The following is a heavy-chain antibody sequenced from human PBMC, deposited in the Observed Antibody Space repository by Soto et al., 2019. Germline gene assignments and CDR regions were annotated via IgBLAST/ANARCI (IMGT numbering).Heavy chain of an antibody. V-gene: IGHV4-39*01. J-gene: IGHJ6*03. CDR2: IYYSGST. CDR3: ARQSGHYDLLIYYYYYMDV. D-gene: IGHD3-9*01. CDR1: GGSISSSSYY. Sequence: SETLSLTCTVSGGSISSSSYYWGWIRQPPGKGLERIGSIYYSGSTYYNPSLKSRVTMSVDTSKSQFSLRLSSVTAADTAVYYCARQSGHYDLLIYYYYYMDVWGKGTTVTVSS.